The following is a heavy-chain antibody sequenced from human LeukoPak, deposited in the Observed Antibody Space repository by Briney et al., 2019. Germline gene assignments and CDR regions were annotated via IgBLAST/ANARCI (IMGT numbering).Heavy chain of an antibody. Sequence: SETLSLTCTVSGGSISSYYWSWIRQPPGKGLEWIGYIYYRGSANYNPSLKSRVTISVDTSKNQFSLKLSSVTAADTAVYYCARDGGANWFDPWGQGTLVTVSS. CDR2: IYYRGSA. CDR1: GGSISSYY. J-gene: IGHJ5*02. CDR3: ARDGGANWFDP. D-gene: IGHD2-15*01. V-gene: IGHV4-59*12.